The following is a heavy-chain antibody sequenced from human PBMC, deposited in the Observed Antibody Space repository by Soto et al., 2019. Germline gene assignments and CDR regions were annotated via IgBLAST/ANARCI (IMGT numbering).Heavy chain of an antibody. D-gene: IGHD2-15*01. J-gene: IGHJ3*02. Sequence: ASVKVSCKASGGTFSSYAISWVRQAPGQGLEWMGGIIPIFGTANYAQKFQGRVTITADESTSTAYMELSSLRSEDTAVYYCAKSSSGGSAAFDIWGQGTMVTVSS. CDR3: AKSSSGGSAAFDI. CDR2: IIPIFGTA. CDR1: GGTFSSYA. V-gene: IGHV1-69*13.